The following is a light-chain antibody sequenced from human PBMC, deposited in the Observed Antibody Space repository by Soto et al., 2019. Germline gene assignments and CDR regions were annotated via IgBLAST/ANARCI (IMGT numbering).Light chain of an antibody. Sequence: EIVLTQSPGTLSLSPGERATLSCRTSQSVNNNYLAWYQQKPGQAPRLLIYGSSSKAPGIPDRFSGSGSGTDFTLSISRLEPEDFAVYYCQQYSSLWTFGQGTKVEIK. CDR2: GSS. CDR3: QQYSSLWT. V-gene: IGKV3-20*01. CDR1: QSVNNNY. J-gene: IGKJ1*01.